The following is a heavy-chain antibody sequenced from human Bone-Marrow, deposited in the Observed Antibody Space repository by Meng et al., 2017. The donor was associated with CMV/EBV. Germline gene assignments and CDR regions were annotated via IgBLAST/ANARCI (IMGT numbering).Heavy chain of an antibody. CDR3: ARLNFTGKRGRRGFDP. CDR1: GVSISSSSYY. Sequence: SETLSLTCTVSGVSISSSSYYWGWIRQPPGKGLEWIGSGDYSGSTYYNPSLKSRVTISVDTSKNQFSLKLSPVTATDTAVFYCARLNFTGKRGRRGFDPWGQGTLVTVSS. CDR2: GDYSGST. V-gene: IGHV4-39*07. D-gene: IGHD1-14*01. J-gene: IGHJ5*02.